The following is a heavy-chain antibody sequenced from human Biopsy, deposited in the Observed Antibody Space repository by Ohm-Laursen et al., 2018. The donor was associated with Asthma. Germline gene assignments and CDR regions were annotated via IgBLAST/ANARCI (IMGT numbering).Heavy chain of an antibody. D-gene: IGHD2-2*01. J-gene: IGHJ4*02. Sequence: GASVKVSCKASGYTVSRYAINWVRQAPGQGLEWMGWINTNNGKTTYAQGFTGRFVFSLDTSVKTAHLQISSLKAEDAAVYYCARMISYYQEMRAPFIDYWGQGTLVTVSS. V-gene: IGHV7-4-1*02. CDR1: GYTVSRYA. CDR2: INTNNGKT. CDR3: ARMISYYQEMRAPFIDY.